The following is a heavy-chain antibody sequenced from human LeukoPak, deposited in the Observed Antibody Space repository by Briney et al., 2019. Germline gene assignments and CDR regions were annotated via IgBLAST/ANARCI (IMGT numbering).Heavy chain of an antibody. CDR2: ISGSGGST. D-gene: IGHD6-19*01. CDR3: AKDHSSGWSAYFDY. CDR1: GFTFSSYG. V-gene: IGHV3-23*01. J-gene: IGHJ4*02. Sequence: GGTLRLSCAASGFTFSSYGMSWVRQAPGKGLEWVSAISGSGGSTYYADSVKGRFTISRDNSKNTLYLQMNSLRAEDTAVYYCAKDHSSGWSAYFDYWGQGTLVTVSS.